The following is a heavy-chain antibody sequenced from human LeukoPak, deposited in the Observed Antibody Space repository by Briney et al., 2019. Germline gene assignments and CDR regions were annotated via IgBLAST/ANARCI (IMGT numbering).Heavy chain of an antibody. V-gene: IGHV1-8*03. CDR2: MNPNSGNT. Sequence: GASVKVSCKASGGTFSSYAISWVRQATGQGLEWMGWMNPNSGNTGYAQKFQGRVTITRNTSISTAYMELSSLRSEDTAVYYCARGVFIWDTYCGGDCYHTSDWFDPWGQGTLVTVSS. CDR1: GGTFSSYA. J-gene: IGHJ5*02. D-gene: IGHD2-21*01. CDR3: ARGVFIWDTYCGGDCYHTSDWFDP.